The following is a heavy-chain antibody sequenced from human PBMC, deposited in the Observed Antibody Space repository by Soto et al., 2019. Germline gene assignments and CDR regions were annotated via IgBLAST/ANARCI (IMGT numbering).Heavy chain of an antibody. J-gene: IGHJ3*02. Sequence: QVQLVQSGAEVKKPGSSVKVSCKASGGTFSSYAISWVRQAPGQGLEWMGGIIPIFGTANYAQKFQGRVKVTADKSQSTAYMELCSLRSGDTAGYYWAKESGYDAEAFDIWGQGTMVTVSS. D-gene: IGHD5-12*01. V-gene: IGHV1-69*14. CDR2: IIPIFGTA. CDR3: AKESGYDAEAFDI. CDR1: GGTFSSYA.